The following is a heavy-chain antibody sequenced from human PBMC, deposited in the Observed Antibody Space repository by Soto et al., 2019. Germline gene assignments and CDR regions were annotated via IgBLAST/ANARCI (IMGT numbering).Heavy chain of an antibody. D-gene: IGHD3-10*01. V-gene: IGHV3-30-3*01. Sequence: QVQLVESEGGVVQPGRSLRLSCAASGFTFSSFAMHWVRQAPGKGLEWVAFISYDGSNKYYADSLKGRFTISRDNSKNTLYLQISSLRTEDTAVYYCARDFYWGVPGGWFDPWGQGTLVTVSS. CDR2: ISYDGSNK. CDR1: GFTFSSFA. J-gene: IGHJ5*02. CDR3: ARDFYWGVPGGWFDP.